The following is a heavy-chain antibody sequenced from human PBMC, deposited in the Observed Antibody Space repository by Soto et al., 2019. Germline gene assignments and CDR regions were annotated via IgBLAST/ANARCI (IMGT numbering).Heavy chain of an antibody. V-gene: IGHV6-1*01. Sequence: SQTLSLTCAISGDSVSSNTAAWNWIRSSPSRGLEWLGRTYYRSNWRHDYAVSVKSRITVNPDTSKNHFSLQLNSVTPDDTAVYYCARGVPGSGFDLSGPATLVTV. J-gene: IGHJ4*02. CDR1: GDSVSSNTAA. CDR3: ARGVPGSGFDL. CDR2: TYYRSNWRH. D-gene: IGHD6-19*01.